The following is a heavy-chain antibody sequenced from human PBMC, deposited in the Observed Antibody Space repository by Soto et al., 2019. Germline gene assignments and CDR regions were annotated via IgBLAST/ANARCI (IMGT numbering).Heavy chain of an antibody. Sequence: GGSLRLSFSSSGFTFRSYAMTWVHQAPGKGLEWVSTISGNGGYTYYSDSVRGRFTISRDNSKKTLYLQMDSLRADDTAVFYCAKGKANTVFGVDTLFDYWGQGTQVTVSS. V-gene: IGHV3-23*01. CDR1: GFTFRSYA. CDR2: ISGNGGYT. CDR3: AKGKANTVFGVDTLFDY. D-gene: IGHD3-3*01. J-gene: IGHJ4*02.